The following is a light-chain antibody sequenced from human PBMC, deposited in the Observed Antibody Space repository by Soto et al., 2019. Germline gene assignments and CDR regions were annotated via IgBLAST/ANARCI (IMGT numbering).Light chain of an antibody. J-gene: IGLJ3*02. Sequence: QSVLTQPPSVSGAPGQGVTISCTGSSSNIGAGYDVHWYQQLPGTSPKLLIFGNANRPSGVPDRFSGSKSGTSASLAIAGLQAVDEADYYCQSYDSSLSGSWVFGGGTKVTVL. CDR2: GNA. V-gene: IGLV1-40*01. CDR1: SSNIGAGYD. CDR3: QSYDSSLSGSWV.